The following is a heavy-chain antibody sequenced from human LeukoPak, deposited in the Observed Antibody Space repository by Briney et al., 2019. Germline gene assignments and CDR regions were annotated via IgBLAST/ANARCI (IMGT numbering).Heavy chain of an antibody. CDR2: IIPILGIA. CDR3: ARQYCSSTSCALRY. Sequence: SVKVSCKASGGTFSSYAISWVRPAPGQGLEWMGRIIPILGIANYAQKFQGRVTITADKSTSTAYMELSSLRSEDTAVYYCARQYCSSTSCALRYWGQGTLVTVSS. CDR1: GGTFSSYA. J-gene: IGHJ4*02. D-gene: IGHD2-2*01. V-gene: IGHV1-69*04.